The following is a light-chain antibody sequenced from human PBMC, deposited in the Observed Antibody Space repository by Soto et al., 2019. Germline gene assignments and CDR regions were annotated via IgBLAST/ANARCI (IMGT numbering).Light chain of an antibody. CDR1: QSVSSY. J-gene: IGKJ4*01. Sequence: EIVVTQCTATLSVSPGERATLSCTASQSVSSYLAWYQQKPGQAPRLLIYGASSRETGIPDRFSGSGSGTDFTLTISSLQPEDFAAYYCQQYGSTPRTFGGGSKVDI. V-gene: IGKV3D-15*01. CDR2: GAS. CDR3: QQYGSTPRT.